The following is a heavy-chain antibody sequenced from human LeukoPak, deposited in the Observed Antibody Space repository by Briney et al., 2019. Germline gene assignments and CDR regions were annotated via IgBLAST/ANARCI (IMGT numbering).Heavy chain of an antibody. CDR2: IYYSGST. CDR1: GGSISSGGYY. V-gene: IGHV4-31*03. J-gene: IGHJ2*01. CDR3: ARRAPSAGYFDL. Sequence: PSETLSLTCTVSGGSISSGGYYWSWIRQHPGKGLEWIGYIYYSGSTYYNPSLQSRVTISMDTSKNRFSLNLSSVTAADTAVYYCARRAPSAGYFDLWGRGTLVTVSS.